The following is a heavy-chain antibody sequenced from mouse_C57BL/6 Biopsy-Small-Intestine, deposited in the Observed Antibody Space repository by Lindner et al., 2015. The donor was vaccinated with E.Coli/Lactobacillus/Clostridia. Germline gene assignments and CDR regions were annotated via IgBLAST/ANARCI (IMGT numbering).Heavy chain of an antibody. J-gene: IGHJ4*01. V-gene: IGHV1-85*01. Sequence: VQLQESGPELVKPGASVKLSCKASGYTFTGYDINWVKQRPGQGLEWIGWIYPRDGSTKYSERFKGKATLTVDTSSSTAYMELHSLTSEDSAVYYCARSEGPYDYDGYAMDYWGQGTSVTVSS. D-gene: IGHD2-4*01. CDR3: ARSEGPYDYDGYAMDY. CDR2: IYPRDGST. CDR1: GYTFTGYD.